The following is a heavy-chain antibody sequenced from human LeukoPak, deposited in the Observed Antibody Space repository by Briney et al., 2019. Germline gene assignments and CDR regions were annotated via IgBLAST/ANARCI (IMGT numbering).Heavy chain of an antibody. CDR3: AKDIAPNYGGNSEYYYGMDV. CDR2: ISGDGGST. V-gene: IGHV3-43*02. Sequence: PGGSLRLSCVASGFSLSTYLMHWVRQAPGKGLEWVSLISGDGGSTYYADSVKGRFTISRGNSKNSLYLQMNSLRTEDTALYYCAKDIAPNYGGNSEYYYGMDVWGQGTTVTVSS. CDR1: GFSLSTYL. D-gene: IGHD4-23*01. J-gene: IGHJ6*02.